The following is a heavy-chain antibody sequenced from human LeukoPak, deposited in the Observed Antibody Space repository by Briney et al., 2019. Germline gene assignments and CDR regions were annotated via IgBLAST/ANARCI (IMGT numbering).Heavy chain of an antibody. CDR3: AKVTVTTSY. Sequence: GRSLRLSCAASGFTFSSYAMHWVRQAPGKGLEWVAVISYDGSNKYYADPVKGRFTISRDNSKNTLYLQMNSLRAEDTAVYYCAKVTVTTSYWGQGTLVTVSS. CDR2: ISYDGSNK. D-gene: IGHD4-17*01. V-gene: IGHV3-30-3*01. J-gene: IGHJ4*02. CDR1: GFTFSSYA.